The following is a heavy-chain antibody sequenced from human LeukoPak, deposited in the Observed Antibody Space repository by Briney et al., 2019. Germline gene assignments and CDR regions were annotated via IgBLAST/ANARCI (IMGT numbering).Heavy chain of an antibody. CDR1: GFTFSSYA. V-gene: IGHV3-30*01. Sequence: GGSLRLSCAASGFTFSSYAMHWVRQAPGKGLEWVAVISYDGSNKYYADSMKGRFTISRDNSKNTLYLQMNSLRAEDTAVYYCASPSYDFWSVETDFDYWGQGTLVTVSS. D-gene: IGHD3-3*01. CDR2: ISYDGSNK. CDR3: ASPSYDFWSVETDFDY. J-gene: IGHJ4*02.